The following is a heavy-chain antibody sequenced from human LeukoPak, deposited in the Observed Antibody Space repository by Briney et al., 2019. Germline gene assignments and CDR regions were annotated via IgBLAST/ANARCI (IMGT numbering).Heavy chain of an antibody. D-gene: IGHD6-6*01. V-gene: IGHV4-39*01. J-gene: IGHJ6*03. CDR3: ARPGAARGYYYMDV. Sequence: PSETLSLTCTVSGGSISSSSYYWGWIRQPPGKGLGWIGSIYYSGNTYYNPSLKSRVTVSVDTSQNQFSLKLSSVTAADTAVYYCARPGAARGYYYMDVWGKGTTVTVSS. CDR2: IYYSGNT. CDR1: GGSISSSSYY.